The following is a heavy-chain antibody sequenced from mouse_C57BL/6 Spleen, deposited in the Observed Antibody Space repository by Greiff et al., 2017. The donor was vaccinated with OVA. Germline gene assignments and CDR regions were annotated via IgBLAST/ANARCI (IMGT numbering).Heavy chain of an antibody. CDR3: ARDYYGSSYDYFDY. Sequence: QVQLQQPGAELVRPGTSVKLSCKASGYTFTSYWMHWVKQRPGQGLEWIGVIDPSDSYTNYNQKFKGKATLTVDTPSSTAYMQLSSLTSEDSAVYYCARDYYGSSYDYFDYWGQGTTLTVSS. V-gene: IGHV1-59*01. CDR1: GYTFTSYW. J-gene: IGHJ2*01. CDR2: IDPSDSYT. D-gene: IGHD1-1*01.